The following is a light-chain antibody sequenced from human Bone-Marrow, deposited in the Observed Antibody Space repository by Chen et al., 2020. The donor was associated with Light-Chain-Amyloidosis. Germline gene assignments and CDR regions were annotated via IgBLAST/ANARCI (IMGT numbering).Light chain of an antibody. CDR2: ENN. J-gene: IGLJ3*02. CDR3: ATWDSSLTVWM. CDR1: NSNIGINY. V-gene: IGLV1-51*02. Sequence: QSVLTQPLSVSAAPGQKVTISCSGSNSNIGINYVSWYQQLPGTSPQLLIYENNQRPSEIPDRFSGSKSGTSATLGVAGLQTGDEADYYCATWDSSLTVWMFGGGTKLTVL.